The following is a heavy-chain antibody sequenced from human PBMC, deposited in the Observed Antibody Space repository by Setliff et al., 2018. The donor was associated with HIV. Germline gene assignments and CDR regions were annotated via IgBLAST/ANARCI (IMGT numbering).Heavy chain of an antibody. CDR3: ARVSPLTHYYYMDM. CDR1: GGSISSSSYY. V-gene: IGHV4-39*01. D-gene: IGHD7-27*01. Sequence: SETLSLTCTVSGGSISSSSYYWGWIRQPPGKGPEWIGSLYYRGTTYYNPSLKSRVTISTGTSNNQFYLHLSSVTAADTAVYYCARVSPLTHYYYMDMWGKGTTVTVSS. CDR2: LYYRGTT. J-gene: IGHJ6*03.